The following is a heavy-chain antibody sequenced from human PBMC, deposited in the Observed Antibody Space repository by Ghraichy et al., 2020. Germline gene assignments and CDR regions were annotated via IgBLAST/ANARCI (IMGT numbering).Heavy chain of an antibody. D-gene: IGHD6-19*01. Sequence: LSLTCAASGFTFSSYSMNWVRQAPGKGLEWVSYISSSSSTMYYADSVKGRFTISRDNAKNSLYLQMNSLRDEDTAVYYCAHRGVAGPRGEYFQHWGQGTLVTVSS. J-gene: IGHJ1*01. CDR2: ISSSSSTM. V-gene: IGHV3-48*02. CDR1: GFTFSSYS. CDR3: AHRGVAGPRGEYFQH.